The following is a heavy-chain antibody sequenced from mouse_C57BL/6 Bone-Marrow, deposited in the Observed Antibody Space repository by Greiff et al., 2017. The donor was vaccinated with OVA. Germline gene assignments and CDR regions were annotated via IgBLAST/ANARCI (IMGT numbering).Heavy chain of an antibody. V-gene: IGHV10-3*01. D-gene: IGHD1-1*02. Sequence: EVKLVESGGGLVQPKGSLKLSCAASGFTFNTYAMHWVRQAPGKGLEWVARIRSKSSNYATYYADSVKDRFTISRDDSQSMLYLQMNNLKTEDTAMDYWVSRLWRYAGYAMDYWGQGTSVTVSS. CDR2: IRSKSSNYAT. CDR1: GFTFNTYA. J-gene: IGHJ4*01. CDR3: VSRLWRYAGYAMDY.